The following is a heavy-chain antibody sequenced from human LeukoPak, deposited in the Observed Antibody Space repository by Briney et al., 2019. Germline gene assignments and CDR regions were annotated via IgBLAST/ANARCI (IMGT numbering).Heavy chain of an antibody. V-gene: IGHV3-53*01. J-gene: IGHJ6*03. D-gene: IGHD5-12*01. Sequence: GGSLRLSCAASGFTVSNNYMSWVRQAPGKGLEWVSVTYSGGSTYYADSVTGRFTISRDSSKNTLYLQMNSLRAEDTAVYYCAKGGYSGYDLHYYYMDVWGKGTTVTVSS. CDR3: AKGGYSGYDLHYYYMDV. CDR2: TYSGGST. CDR1: GFTVSNNY.